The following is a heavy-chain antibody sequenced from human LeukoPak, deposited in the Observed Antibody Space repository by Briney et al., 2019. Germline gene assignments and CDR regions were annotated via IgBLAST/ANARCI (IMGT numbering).Heavy chain of an antibody. CDR3: ARGVYIAAAQYGY. CDR1: GGSISSYY. CDR2: IYYSGTT. Sequence: SETLSLTCTVSGGSISSYYWSWIRHPPGKGLEWIGYIYYSGTTNYNPSLKSRDTISVDTSKNQFSLKLSSVTAADTAVYYCARGVYIAAAQYGYWGQGTLVTVSS. D-gene: IGHD6-13*01. J-gene: IGHJ4*02. V-gene: IGHV4-59*01.